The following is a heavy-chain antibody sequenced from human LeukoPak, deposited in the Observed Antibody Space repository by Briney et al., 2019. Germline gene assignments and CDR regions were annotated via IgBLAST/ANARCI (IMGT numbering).Heavy chain of an antibody. CDR3: ARRYDSSGENAFDI. Sequence: KTSETLSLTCAVYGGSFSGYYWSWIRQPPGKGLEWIGEINHSGSTNYNPSLKSRVTISVDTSKNQFSLKLSSVTAADTAVYYCARRYDSSGENAFDIWGQGTMVTASS. D-gene: IGHD3-22*01. V-gene: IGHV4-34*01. CDR1: GGSFSGYY. CDR2: INHSGST. J-gene: IGHJ3*02.